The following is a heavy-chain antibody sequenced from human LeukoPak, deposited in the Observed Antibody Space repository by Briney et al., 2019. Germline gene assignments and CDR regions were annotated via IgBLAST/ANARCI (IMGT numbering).Heavy chain of an antibody. Sequence: ASVKVSCKASGYTFTAYYIHWVRQAPGQGLEWMGWINPNSGGTNYAQKFRGRVTMTRDTSINTAYMELSSLRSDDTAVYYCTRGWAGSGWSNCFDYWGQGTLVTVSS. V-gene: IGHV1-2*02. CDR2: INPNSGGT. CDR1: GYTFTAYY. J-gene: IGHJ4*02. CDR3: TRGWAGSGWSNCFDY. D-gene: IGHD6-19*01.